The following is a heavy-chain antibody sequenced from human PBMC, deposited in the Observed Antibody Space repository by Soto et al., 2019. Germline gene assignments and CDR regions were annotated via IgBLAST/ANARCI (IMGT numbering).Heavy chain of an antibody. J-gene: IGHJ6*03. D-gene: IGHD6-13*01. CDR3: AKSSSWYYYYMDV. CDR2: INHSGST. Sequence: SETLSLTCAVYGESFNSYYWSWIRQPPGKGLKWIGEINHSGSTNYNPSLKSRVTISVDTSKNQFSLKLSSVTAADTAVYYCAKSSSWYYYYMDVWGKGTAVTVSS. CDR1: GESFNSYY. V-gene: IGHV4-34*01.